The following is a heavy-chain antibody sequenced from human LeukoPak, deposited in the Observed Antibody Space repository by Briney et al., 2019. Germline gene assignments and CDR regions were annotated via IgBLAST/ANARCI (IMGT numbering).Heavy chain of an antibody. Sequence: ASVKVSCKASGYTFTSNYIHWVRHPPAQGLERMGMIYPRDGSTSYAQKFQGRVTVTRDTSTSTVHMELSALRSEDTAVYYCARDQEGFDYWGQGTLVTVSS. CDR1: GYTFTSNY. CDR2: IYPRDGST. J-gene: IGHJ4*02. V-gene: IGHV1-46*01. CDR3: ARDQEGFDY.